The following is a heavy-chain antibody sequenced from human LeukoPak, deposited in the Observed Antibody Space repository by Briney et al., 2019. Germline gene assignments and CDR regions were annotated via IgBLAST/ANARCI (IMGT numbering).Heavy chain of an antibody. V-gene: IGHV3-30*03. CDR2: ISYDGSNK. J-gene: IGHJ4*02. D-gene: IGHD5-18*01. CDR1: GFSFSGYG. Sequence: GRSLRLSCVASGFSFSGYGIHWVRQAPGKGLEWVAVISYDGSNKYYTDSVKGRFTISRDNSKNTLYLQMNSLRAEDTAVYYCARDRYSYGSGGSDFDYWGQGTLVTVSS. CDR3: ARDRYSYGSGGSDFDY.